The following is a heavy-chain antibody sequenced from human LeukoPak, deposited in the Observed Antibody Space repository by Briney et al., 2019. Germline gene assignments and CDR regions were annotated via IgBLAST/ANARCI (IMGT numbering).Heavy chain of an antibody. D-gene: IGHD2-21*01. V-gene: IGHV4-61*02. CDR3: ARFSLWSAFDY. Sequence: SEPQSLPCSVSGGPMSSGSDLCRWVRRPAAGGRDWILRMYYSGSTNYNPSLKSRVTISVDTSKNQFSLKLSSVTAADTAVYYCARFSLWSAFDYWGQGTLVTVSS. CDR1: GGPMSSGSDL. J-gene: IGHJ4*02. CDR2: MYYSGST.